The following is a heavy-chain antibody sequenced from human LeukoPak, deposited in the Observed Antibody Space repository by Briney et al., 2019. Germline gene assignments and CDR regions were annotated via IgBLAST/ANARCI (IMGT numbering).Heavy chain of an antibody. Sequence: ASVTVSCKASGYTFTSYGISWVRQAPGQGLEWMGWISAYNGNTNYAQKLQGRVTMTTDTSTSTAYMELRSLRSDDTAVYYCARGDSSSWYNPINWFDPWGQGTLVTVSS. CDR2: ISAYNGNT. CDR3: ARGDSSSWYNPINWFDP. D-gene: IGHD6-13*01. V-gene: IGHV1-18*01. CDR1: GYTFTSYG. J-gene: IGHJ5*02.